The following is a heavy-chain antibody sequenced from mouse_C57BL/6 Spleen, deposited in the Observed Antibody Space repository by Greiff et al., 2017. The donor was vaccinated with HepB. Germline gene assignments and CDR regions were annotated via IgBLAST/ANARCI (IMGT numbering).Heavy chain of an antibody. CDR3: AREEGARGYDGFDY. CDR2: INPSSGYT. D-gene: IGHD2-14*01. Sequence: VQLQQSGAELARPGASVKMSCKASGYTFTSYTMHWVKQRPGQGLEWIGYINPSSGYTKYNQKFKDKATLTADKSSSTAYMQLSSLTAEDSAVYYCAREEGARGYDGFDYWGQGTTLTVSS. J-gene: IGHJ2*01. CDR1: GYTFTSYT. V-gene: IGHV1-4*01.